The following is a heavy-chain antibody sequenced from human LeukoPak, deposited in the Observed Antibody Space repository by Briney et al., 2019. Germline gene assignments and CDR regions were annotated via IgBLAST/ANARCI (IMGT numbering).Heavy chain of an antibody. CDR3: ARMGLYTSSWPLGY. CDR1: GFTFSSYW. Sequence: GGSLRLSCAASGFTFSSYWMSWVRQAPGKGLEWVANIKQDGSEKYYVDSVKGRFTISRDNAKNSLYLQMNSLRAEDTAVYYRARMGLYTSSWPLGYWGQGTLVTVSS. CDR2: IKQDGSEK. V-gene: IGHV3-7*01. J-gene: IGHJ4*02. D-gene: IGHD6-13*01.